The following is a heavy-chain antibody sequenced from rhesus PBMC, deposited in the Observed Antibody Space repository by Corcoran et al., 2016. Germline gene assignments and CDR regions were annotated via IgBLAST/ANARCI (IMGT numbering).Heavy chain of an antibody. V-gene: IGHV3-178*01. J-gene: IGHJ4*01. D-gene: IGHD1-1*01. Sequence: EVQLVESGGGLAKPGGSLRLSCAASGFTFSDYYMDWVRQAPGKGLEWVSRISNGGNSTWYGDSVEGRFTISRENAKNTLYLQMNSLRTEDTAVYYCARDRAGGFDYWGQGVLVTVSS. CDR1: GFTFSDYY. CDR3: ARDRAGGFDY. CDR2: ISNGGNST.